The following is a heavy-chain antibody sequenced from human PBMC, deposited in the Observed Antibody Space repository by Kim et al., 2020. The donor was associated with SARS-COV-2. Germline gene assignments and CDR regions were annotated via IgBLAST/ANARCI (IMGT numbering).Heavy chain of an antibody. V-gene: IGHV1-69*06. CDR2: IIPMFGTA. J-gene: IGHJ6*02. CDR1: GGTFSSYA. Sequence: SVKVSCKASGGTFSSYAISWVRQAPGQGLEWMGGIIPMFGTANYAQKFQGRVTITADKSTSTAYMELSSLRSEDTAVYYCAEAIQSCSGGSCYHDVLYYYGMDVWGQGTTVTVSS. D-gene: IGHD2-15*01. CDR3: AEAIQSCSGGSCYHDVLYYYGMDV.